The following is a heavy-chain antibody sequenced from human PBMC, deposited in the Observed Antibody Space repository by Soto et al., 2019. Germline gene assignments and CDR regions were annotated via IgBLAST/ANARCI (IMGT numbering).Heavy chain of an antibody. J-gene: IGHJ3*02. V-gene: IGHV3-74*01. CDR3: ARVMDRHAGDYAFDI. Sequence: SGGSLRLSCAASGFTFSSYWVHWARQAPGKGLVWVSRINSDGSSTSYADSVKGRFTISRDNAKNTLYLQMNSLRAEDTAVYYCARVMDRHAGDYAFDIWGQGTMVTVSS. CDR1: GFTFSSYW. D-gene: IGHD2-21*01. CDR2: INSDGSST.